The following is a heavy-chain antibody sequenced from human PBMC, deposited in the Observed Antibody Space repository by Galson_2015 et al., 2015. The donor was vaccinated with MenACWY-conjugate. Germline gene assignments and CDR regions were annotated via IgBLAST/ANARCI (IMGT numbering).Heavy chain of an antibody. CDR2: ISSGSGSI. CDR3: ARDPSFTGFDY. J-gene: IGHJ4*02. V-gene: IGHV3-48*01. Sequence: SLRLSCAASGFTFSSSSMNWVRQAPGTGLAWVSYISSGSGSIYYADSVKGRFTISRDNAKNSLYLQMNSLRAEDTAVYYCARDPSFTGFDYWGQGTLVTVSS. CDR1: GFTFSSSS. D-gene: IGHD1-14*01.